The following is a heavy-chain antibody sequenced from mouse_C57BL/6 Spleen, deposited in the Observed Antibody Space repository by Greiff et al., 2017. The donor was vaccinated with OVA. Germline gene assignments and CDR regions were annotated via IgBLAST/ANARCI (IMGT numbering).Heavy chain of an antibody. Sequence: QVQLQQPGAELVKPGASVKVSCKASGYTFTSYWMHWVKQRPGQGLEWIGRINPSDSDTNYNQKFKGKATLTVDKSSSTAYMQLSSLTSEDSAVYDCEISIATEVAYYYAMDYWGQGTSVTVSS. V-gene: IGHV1-74*01. CDR3: EISIATEVAYYYAMDY. D-gene: IGHD1-1*01. CDR2: INPSDSDT. CDR1: GYTFTSYW. J-gene: IGHJ4*01.